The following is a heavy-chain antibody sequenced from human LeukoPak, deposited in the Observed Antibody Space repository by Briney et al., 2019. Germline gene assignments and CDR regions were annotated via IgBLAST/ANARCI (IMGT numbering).Heavy chain of an antibody. J-gene: IGHJ6*03. CDR2: IYTSGST. V-gene: IGHV4-4*07. Sequence: SQTLSLTCTVSGGSISIYYWSWIRQPAGKGLEWIGRIYTSGSTNYNPSLKSRVTMSVATSKNQFSLKLSSVTAADTAVYYCARTWIRNYMDVWGKGTTVTVSS. CDR1: GGSISIYY. CDR3: ARTWIRNYMDV. D-gene: IGHD2-2*03.